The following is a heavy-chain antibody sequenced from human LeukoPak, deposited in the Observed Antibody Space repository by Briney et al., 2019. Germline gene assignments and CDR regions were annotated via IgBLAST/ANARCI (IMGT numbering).Heavy chain of an antibody. Sequence: ASVKVSCKASGYSFTTHGINWVRQAPGQGLEWMGWIDTYTRSPSYVQGLEGHFVYSVDTSVETAYLQINNLEAEDTAVYYCARGADDGALDYWGQGTLVTVSS. V-gene: IGHV7-4-1*02. CDR1: GYSFTTHG. CDR2: IDTYTRSP. CDR3: ARGADDGALDY. D-gene: IGHD1-1*01. J-gene: IGHJ4*02.